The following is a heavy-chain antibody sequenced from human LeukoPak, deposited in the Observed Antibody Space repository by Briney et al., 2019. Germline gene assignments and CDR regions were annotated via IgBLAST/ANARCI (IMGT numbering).Heavy chain of an antibody. D-gene: IGHD3-3*01. V-gene: IGHV4-4*07. CDR3: ARAKPSKYDFWSGANYYYYMDV. Sequence: PSETLSLTCTVSGGSISSYYWSWIRQPAGKGLEWIGRIYTSGSTNYNPSLKSRVTMSVDTSKNQFSLKLSSVTAAGTAVYYCARAKPSKYDFWSGANYYYYMDVWGKGTTVTVSS. J-gene: IGHJ6*03. CDR1: GGSISSYY. CDR2: IYTSGST.